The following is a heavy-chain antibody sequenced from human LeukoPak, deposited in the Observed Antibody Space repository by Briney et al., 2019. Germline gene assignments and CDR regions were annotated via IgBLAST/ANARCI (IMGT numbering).Heavy chain of an antibody. J-gene: IGHJ4*02. CDR2: IYPGDSDT. D-gene: IGHD6-19*01. CDR3: ARQSSNSWYTDC. Sequence: KPGESLKISCKGSGYSFSSYWIGWVRQMPGKGLEWMGIIYPGDSDTRYSPSFQGQVTISADKSISTAFLQWSSLKASDTAIYYCARQSSNSWYTDCWGQGTLVTVSS. V-gene: IGHV5-51*01. CDR1: GYSFSSYW.